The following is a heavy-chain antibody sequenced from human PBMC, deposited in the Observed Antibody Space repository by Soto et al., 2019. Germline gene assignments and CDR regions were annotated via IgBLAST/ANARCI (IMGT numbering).Heavy chain of an antibody. Sequence: TSETLSLTCTVSGGPINSNNYYWAWIRQPPGKGLAWIASIYYDGSTYYNTSLKSRVTISRDTSKNQFSLRLTSMTAADTAVYYCATVVVAATRPTAFDSWGQGTLVTVSS. CDR2: IYYDGST. CDR1: GGPINSNNYY. V-gene: IGHV4-39*02. J-gene: IGHJ4*02. CDR3: ATVVVAATRPTAFDS. D-gene: IGHD2-15*01.